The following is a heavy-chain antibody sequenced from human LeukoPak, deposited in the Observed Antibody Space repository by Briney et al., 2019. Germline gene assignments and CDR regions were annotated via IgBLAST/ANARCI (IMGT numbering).Heavy chain of an antibody. CDR2: IYYSGST. D-gene: IGHD3-22*01. J-gene: IGHJ4*02. Sequence: SETLSLTCTVSGGSISSISYYWGWIRQPPGKGLEWIGSIYYSGSTYYNPSLKSRITISVDTSKNQFSLKLSSVTAADTAVYYCARLLHDTRGYYYFDYWGPGTLVTVSS. V-gene: IGHV4-39*01. CDR1: GGSISSISYY. CDR3: ARLLHDTRGYYYFDY.